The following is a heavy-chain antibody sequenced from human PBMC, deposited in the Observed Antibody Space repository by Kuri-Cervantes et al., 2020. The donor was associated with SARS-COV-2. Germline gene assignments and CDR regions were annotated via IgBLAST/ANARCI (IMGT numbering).Heavy chain of an antibody. Sequence: SVKVSCKASGGTFSSYAISWVRQAPGQGLEWMGGIIPIFGTANYEQKFQGRVTITADESTSTAYMELSSLRSEDTAVYYCSRVEEYGDSYYYYYGMDVWGQGTTVTVSS. CDR1: GGTFSSYA. CDR2: IIPIFGTA. J-gene: IGHJ6*02. D-gene: IGHD4-17*01. V-gene: IGHV1-69*13. CDR3: SRVEEYGDSYYYYYGMDV.